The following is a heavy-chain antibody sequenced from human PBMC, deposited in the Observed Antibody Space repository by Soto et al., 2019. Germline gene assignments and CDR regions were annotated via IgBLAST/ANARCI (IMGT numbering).Heavy chain of an antibody. CDR2: INAGNGNT. CDR3: ARDLGYALPDY. J-gene: IGHJ4*02. CDR1: GYTFTRYA. D-gene: IGHD2-15*01. Sequence: QVQLVQSGAEEKKPRASVKASCKPSGYTFTRYALHSVRPPPAQRLEWMGWINAGNGNTKYSQKFQGRVTITRDTSASTAYMELSSLRSEDTAVYYCARDLGYALPDYWGQGTLVTVSS. V-gene: IGHV1-3*05.